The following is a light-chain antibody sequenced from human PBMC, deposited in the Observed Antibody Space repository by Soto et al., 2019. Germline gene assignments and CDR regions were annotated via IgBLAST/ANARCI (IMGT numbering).Light chain of an antibody. CDR2: DVS. CDR3: QQYNNWPFS. V-gene: IGKV3-15*01. Sequence: EIVMTQSPASLSVSPGERVTLSCRAGQGVTTNFAWYQQKSGQSPRLLIYDVSTRATGVPARFSGTGSETDFNLTISGLQSEDSAVYLCQQYNNWPFSFGQGTRLEIK. CDR1: QGVTTN. J-gene: IGKJ5*01.